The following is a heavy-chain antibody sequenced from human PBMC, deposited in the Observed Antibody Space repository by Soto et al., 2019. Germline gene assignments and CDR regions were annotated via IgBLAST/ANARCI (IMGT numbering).Heavy chain of an antibody. J-gene: IGHJ3*01. V-gene: IGHV3-21*04. Sequence: SLRLSCAASGFTFTRYSMNWVRQAPGKGLEWVSSISSTTNYIYYGDSMKGRFTISRDNSKNTLYVQMNNLRAEDTAIYYCAKRFFGSGSPPGAFDVWGQGTMVTVSS. CDR1: GFTFTRYS. CDR3: AKRFFGSGSPPGAFDV. D-gene: IGHD3-10*01. CDR2: ISSTTNYI.